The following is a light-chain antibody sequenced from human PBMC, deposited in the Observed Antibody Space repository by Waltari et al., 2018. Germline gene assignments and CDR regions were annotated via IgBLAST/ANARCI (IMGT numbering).Light chain of an antibody. CDR3: CSYAGSYTWV. CDR2: DVT. CDR1: KNDLGSYNY. V-gene: IGLV2-11*01. Sequence: QSALTQPASVPGSPGQSINISCTGTKNDLGSYNYVPWSQQHPGKAPKLIILDVTKRPSGVPDRLSGSKSGNTASLTISGLRAEDEAEYYCCSYAGSYTWVFGGGTKLTVV. J-gene: IGLJ3*02.